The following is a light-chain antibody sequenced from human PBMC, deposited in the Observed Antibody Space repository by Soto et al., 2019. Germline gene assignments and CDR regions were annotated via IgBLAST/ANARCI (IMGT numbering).Light chain of an antibody. CDR1: QGISNC. J-gene: IGKJ3*01. CDR2: AAS. CDR3: QNYSGVPL. V-gene: IGKV1-27*01. Sequence: DIQMTQSPSSLSASVGDRVTITCRASQGISNCIAWYQQKPGKAPKLLIYAASTLQSGAPSPLSGSGSDTNFTLTINSLQPEDVATYHCQNYSGVPLFGPGTKVDIK.